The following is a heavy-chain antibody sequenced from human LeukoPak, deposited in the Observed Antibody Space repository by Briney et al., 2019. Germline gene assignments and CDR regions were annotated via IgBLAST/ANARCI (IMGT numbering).Heavy chain of an antibody. CDR3: ARTGPKDYYYYGLDV. V-gene: IGHV3-53*01. CDR2: IYSGGST. J-gene: IGHJ6*02. D-gene: IGHD1-1*01. Sequence: PGGSLRLSCAASGFTVSSNYMNWVRQAPRKGLERVSVIYSGGSTYYADSVKGRFTISRDNSKNTLYLQMNSLRAEDTAVYYCARTGPKDYYYYGLDVWGQGTTVTVSS. CDR1: GFTVSSNY.